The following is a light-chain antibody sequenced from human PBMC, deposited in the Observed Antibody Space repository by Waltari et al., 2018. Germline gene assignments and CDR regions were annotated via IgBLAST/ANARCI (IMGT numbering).Light chain of an antibody. J-gene: IGKJ3*01. CDR1: QGISNS. V-gene: IGKV3-11*01. CDR3: QQRSDWPIT. Sequence: EFVLTQSPATLSLSPGDRATLSCRASQGISNSLVWYQQKPGQSPRLLIYDASKRATGTPARFSGSGSGTDFTLTICSLESEDFAVYYCQQRSDWPITFGPGTKVDIK. CDR2: DAS.